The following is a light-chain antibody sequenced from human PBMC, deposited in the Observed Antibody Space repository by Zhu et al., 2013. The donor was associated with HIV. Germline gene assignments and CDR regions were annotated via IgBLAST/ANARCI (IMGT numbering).Light chain of an antibody. Sequence: EIVLTQSPGTLSLSPGETATLSCRASQSVGSRSLAWYQQKPGQAPRLLIYDASIRATGIADRFSGSGYETDFTLTITRLEPEDFAVYYCQQYDTYPWTFGQGTTVEI. J-gene: IGKJ1*01. V-gene: IGKV3-20*01. CDR1: QSVGSRS. CDR2: DAS. CDR3: QQYDTYPWT.